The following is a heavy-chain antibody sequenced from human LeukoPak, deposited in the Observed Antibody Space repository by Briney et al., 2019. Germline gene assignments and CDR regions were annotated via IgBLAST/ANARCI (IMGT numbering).Heavy chain of an antibody. CDR3: ARASYDSSGYGAFDI. CDR1: GFTFSSYG. Sequence: GGSPRLSCAASGFTFSSYGMHWVRQAPGKGLEWVAVIWYDGSNKYYADSVKGRFTISRDNSKNTLYLQMNSLRAEDTAVYYCARASYDSSGYGAFDIWGQGTMVTVSS. CDR2: IWYDGSNK. D-gene: IGHD3-22*01. J-gene: IGHJ3*02. V-gene: IGHV3-33*01.